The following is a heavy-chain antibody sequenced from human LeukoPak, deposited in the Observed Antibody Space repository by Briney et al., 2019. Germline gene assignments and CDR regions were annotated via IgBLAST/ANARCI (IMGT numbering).Heavy chain of an antibody. Sequence: PSETLSLTWTVSGGSISSYYWSWIRQPPGKGLEWIGYIYYSGSTNYNPSLKSRVTISVDTSKNQFSLKLSSVTAADTAVYYCARWHFWSGYFDYWGQGTLVTVSS. V-gene: IGHV4-59*01. CDR1: GGSISSYY. CDR3: ARWHFWSGYFDY. J-gene: IGHJ4*02. D-gene: IGHD3-3*02. CDR2: IYYSGST.